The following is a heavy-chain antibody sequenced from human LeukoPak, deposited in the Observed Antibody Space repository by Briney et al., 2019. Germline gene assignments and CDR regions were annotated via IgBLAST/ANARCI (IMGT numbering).Heavy chain of an antibody. CDR2: TYYRSKWYN. J-gene: IGHJ4*02. D-gene: IGHD6-13*01. Sequence: TSQTLSLTCAISGDSVSSNSAAWNWIRQSPSRGLEWLGRTYYRSKWYNDYAVSVKSRITINPDTSRNQFSLQLNSVTPEDTAVYYCARGGSIAAAGPLDYWGQGTLVTVSS. V-gene: IGHV6-1*01. CDR3: ARGGSIAAAGPLDY. CDR1: GDSVSSNSAA.